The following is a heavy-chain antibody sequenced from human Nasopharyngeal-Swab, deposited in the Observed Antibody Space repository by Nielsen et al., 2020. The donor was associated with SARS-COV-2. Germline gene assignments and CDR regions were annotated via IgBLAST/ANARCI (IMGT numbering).Heavy chain of an antibody. CDR2: ICHNSGT. CDR1: RVSITSQY. J-gene: IGHJ5*02. V-gene: IGHV4-59*11. Sequence: SETLSLTCTVSRVSITSQYWSWIRQPPGKGLEWIGYICHNSGTSCNPSLKSRVTMFMDTSKNQFSLRLRSVTAADTAVYYCAKEGATGWFDPWGQGTLVTVSS. CDR3: AKEGATGWFDP.